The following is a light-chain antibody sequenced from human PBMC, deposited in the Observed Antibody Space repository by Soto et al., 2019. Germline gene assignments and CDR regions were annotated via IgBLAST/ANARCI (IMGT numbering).Light chain of an antibody. J-gene: IGKJ1*01. V-gene: IGKV3-20*01. CDR3: QQYHKSPRT. CDR2: GAF. CDR1: QTVGGDY. Sequence: EIVLTQSPGTLSLSPGERATLSCRASQTVGGDYLAWYQQKPGQAPRLLIYGAFNRAAGTSDRFSGSWSGTDFTLTITRLEPEDFAVYYCQQYHKSPRTFGQGTKVDIK.